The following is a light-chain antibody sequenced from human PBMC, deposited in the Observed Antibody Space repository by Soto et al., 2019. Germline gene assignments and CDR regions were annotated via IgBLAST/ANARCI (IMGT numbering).Light chain of an antibody. CDR3: QRYNGAPWT. CDR1: QGISNY. V-gene: IGKV1-27*01. CDR2: AAS. J-gene: IGKJ1*01. Sequence: DIQMTQSPSSLSASVGDRVTITCRASQGISNYLAWHQQRPGKVPKLLMYAASTLQSGVPSRFSGSGSGTDFSLTISSLQPEDVATYYCQRYNGAPWTFGQGTKVEIK.